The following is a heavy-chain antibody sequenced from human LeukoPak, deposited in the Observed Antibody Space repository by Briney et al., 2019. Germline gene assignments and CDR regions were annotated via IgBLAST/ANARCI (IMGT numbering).Heavy chain of an antibody. J-gene: IGHJ3*02. Sequence: ASVKVSCKVSVYTLTELSMHWVRQAPGKGLEWMGGFDPEDAETIYAQKFQGRVTMTEDTSTDTAYMELSSLRSEDTTVYYCATGVTHYAFDIWGQGTMVTVSS. D-gene: IGHD5-18*01. CDR2: FDPEDAET. CDR1: VYTLTELS. V-gene: IGHV1-24*01. CDR3: ATGVTHYAFDI.